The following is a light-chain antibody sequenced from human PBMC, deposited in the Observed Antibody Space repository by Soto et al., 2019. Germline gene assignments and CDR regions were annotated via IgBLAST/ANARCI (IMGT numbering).Light chain of an antibody. Sequence: ETVLTHSPGTLSSSPLDRPTLXCRASQSVSSSYLAWYQQKPGQAPRLLIYGASSRATGIPDRFSGSGSGTDFTLTISRLEPEDFAVYYCQQYGSSPLFGPGTKVDIK. CDR3: QQYGSSPL. V-gene: IGKV3-20*01. CDR1: QSVSSSY. CDR2: GAS. J-gene: IGKJ3*01.